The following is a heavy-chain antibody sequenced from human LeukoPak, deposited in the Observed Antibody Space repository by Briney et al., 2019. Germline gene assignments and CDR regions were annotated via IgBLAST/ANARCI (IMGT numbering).Heavy chain of an antibody. CDR3: ARVAYCSSTSCRGAFDI. D-gene: IGHD2-2*01. V-gene: IGHV3-11*01. CDR1: GFTFSDYY. CDR2: ISSSGSTI. J-gene: IGHJ3*02. Sequence: GGSLRLSCAASGFTFSDYYMSWIRQAPGKGLEWVSYISSSGSTIYYADSVKGRFTISRDNAKNSLYLQMNSLRAEDTAVYYCARVAYCSSTSCRGAFDIWGQGTMVTVSS.